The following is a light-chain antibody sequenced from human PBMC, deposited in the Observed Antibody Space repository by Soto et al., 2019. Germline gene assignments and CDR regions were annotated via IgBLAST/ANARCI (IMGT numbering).Light chain of an antibody. CDR3: SSFTDSSQSMG. Sequence: QSALTQPASVSGSPGQSITFSCTGTSSDVGGYDHVSWYQHHPGKAPTLILYDVSGRPSGVSERFSGSKSGYTASLTISGLQPEDEAGYYCSSFTDSSQSMGFGGGTKLTVL. J-gene: IGLJ3*02. CDR1: SSDVGGYDH. CDR2: DVS. V-gene: IGLV2-14*03.